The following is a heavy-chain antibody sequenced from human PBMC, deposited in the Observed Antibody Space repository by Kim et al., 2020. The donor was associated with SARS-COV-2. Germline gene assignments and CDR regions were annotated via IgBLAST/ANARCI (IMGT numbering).Heavy chain of an antibody. D-gene: IGHD3-16*01. V-gene: IGHV5-51*01. Sequence: HSPSFKGQVTISADKSISTAYLQWSSLKASDTAMYYCARRGIGLYYYGMDVWGQGTTVTVSS. J-gene: IGHJ6*02. CDR3: ARRGIGLYYYGMDV.